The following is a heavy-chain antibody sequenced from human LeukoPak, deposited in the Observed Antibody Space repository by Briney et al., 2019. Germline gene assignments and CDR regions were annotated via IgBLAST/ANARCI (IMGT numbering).Heavy chain of an antibody. D-gene: IGHD3-22*01. CDR3: ARSPYYDGAFDI. CDR1: GGSISSYH. V-gene: IGHV4-59*01. Sequence: PSETLSLTCTVSGGSISSYHWRWIRQPPGKGLEWIGYIYYSGSTNYNPSLKSRVTISVDTSKNQFSLKLSSVTAADTAVYYCARSPYYDGAFDIWGQGTMVTVSS. J-gene: IGHJ3*02. CDR2: IYYSGST.